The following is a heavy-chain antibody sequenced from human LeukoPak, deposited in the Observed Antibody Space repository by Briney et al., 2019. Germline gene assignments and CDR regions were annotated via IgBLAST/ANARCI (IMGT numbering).Heavy chain of an antibody. CDR1: GGSISTTNW. D-gene: IGHD3-9*01. V-gene: IGHV4-4*02. Sequence: PSGTLSLTCGVSGGSISTTNWWTWVRQPPGEGLEWIGEVHLSGRTHYNPSLESRVTMSVDTSKNQFSLKLSSVPAADTAVYYCARVYPHYDILTGYYPKYYFDYWGQGTLVTVSS. CDR2: VHLSGRT. CDR3: ARVYPHYDILTGYYPKYYFDY. J-gene: IGHJ4*02.